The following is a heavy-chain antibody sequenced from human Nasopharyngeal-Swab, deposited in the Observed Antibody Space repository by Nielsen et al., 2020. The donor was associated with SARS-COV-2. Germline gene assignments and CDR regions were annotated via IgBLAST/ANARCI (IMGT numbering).Heavy chain of an antibody. CDR2: IKEDGSAK. CDR1: GFTFSNYW. CDR3: AVSSWQDFDP. V-gene: IGHV3-7*01. J-gene: IGHJ5*02. Sequence: GESLKISCADSGFTFSNYWMSWVRQAPGKGLEWVANIKEDGSAKYYVDSVKGRFTISRDNAEKSLYLQMNSLRAEDTAVYYCAVSSWQDFDPWGQGTLVTVSS. D-gene: IGHD6-13*01.